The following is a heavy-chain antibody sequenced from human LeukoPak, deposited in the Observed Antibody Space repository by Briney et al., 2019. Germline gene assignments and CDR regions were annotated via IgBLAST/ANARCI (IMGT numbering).Heavy chain of an antibody. CDR3: ARVSGDGYTTGAFDI. Sequence: SVKVSCKASGGTFSSYAISWVRQAPGQGLEWMGGIIPIFGTANYAQKFQGRVTITADESTSTAYMELSSLRSEDTAVYYCARVSGDGYTTGAFDIWGQGTMVTVSS. CDR2: IIPIFGTA. V-gene: IGHV1-69*01. D-gene: IGHD5-24*01. J-gene: IGHJ3*02. CDR1: GGTFSSYA.